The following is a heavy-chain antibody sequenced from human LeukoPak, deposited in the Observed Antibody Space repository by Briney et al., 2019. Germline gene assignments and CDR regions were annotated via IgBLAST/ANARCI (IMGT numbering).Heavy chain of an antibody. CDR1: GGSISSYY. CDR3: ARRLGYDQAYYYYGMDV. CDR2: IYYSGST. Sequence: SETLSLTCTVSGGSISSYYWSWIRQPPGKGLEWIGYIYYSGSTNYNPSPKSRVTISVDTSKNQFSLKLSSVTAADTAVYYCARRLGYDQAYYYYGMDVWGQGTTVTVSS. D-gene: IGHD5-12*01. J-gene: IGHJ6*02. V-gene: IGHV4-59*08.